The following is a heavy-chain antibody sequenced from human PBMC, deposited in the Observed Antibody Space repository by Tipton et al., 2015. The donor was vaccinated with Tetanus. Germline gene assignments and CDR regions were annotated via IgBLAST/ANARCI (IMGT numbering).Heavy chain of an antibody. CDR3: ARGLIDDFLGSRIYFDS. CDR2: IFYSGNS. Sequence: TLSLTCSVSGDSGSRHYWSWIRQPPGKALEWIGDIFYSGNSISNPSFRSRVTMSVDTSRTLFSLTLTAVTAADTAVYFCARGLIDDFLGSRIYFDSWGPGTLVTVPS. CDR1: GDSGSRHY. D-gene: IGHD2/OR15-2a*01. V-gene: IGHV4-59*02. J-gene: IGHJ4*02.